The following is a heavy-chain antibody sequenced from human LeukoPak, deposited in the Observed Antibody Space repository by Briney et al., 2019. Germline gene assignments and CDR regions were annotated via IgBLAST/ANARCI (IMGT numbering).Heavy chain of an antibody. CDR2: IYYSGST. V-gene: IGHV4-59*08. Sequence: SETLSLTCTVSGGSISSYYWSWIRQPPGKGLEWIGYIYYSGSTNYNPSLKSRVTISVDTSKNQFSLKLGSVTAADTAVYYCARRGGYCSGGSCFYFDYWGQGTLVTVSS. D-gene: IGHD2-15*01. J-gene: IGHJ4*02. CDR3: ARRGGYCSGGSCFYFDY. CDR1: GGSISSYY.